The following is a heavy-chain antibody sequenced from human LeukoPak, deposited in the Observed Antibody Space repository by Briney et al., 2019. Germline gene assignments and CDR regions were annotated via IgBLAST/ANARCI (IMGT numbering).Heavy chain of an antibody. CDR2: INPNSGGA. Sequence: ASVKVSCTASGYTFTGYYMHWVRQAPGQGLEWMGGINPNSGGAKYAQNFQGRVSMTTDTSISTAYMELTSLRSDDTVVYYCARSSPPTYFHFYYYMDVWGKGSTVTVSS. D-gene: IGHD6-13*01. J-gene: IGHJ6*03. V-gene: IGHV1-2*05. CDR3: ARSSPPTYFHFYYYMDV. CDR1: GYTFTGYY.